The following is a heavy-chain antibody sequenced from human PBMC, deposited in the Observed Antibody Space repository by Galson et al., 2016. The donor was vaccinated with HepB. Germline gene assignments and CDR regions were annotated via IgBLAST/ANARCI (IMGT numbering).Heavy chain of an antibody. CDR3: AREDSDCCFFDY. Sequence: SLRLSCAGSGFIFSNYKMHWVRQTPGKGPEWVSYIDTRVSLVAYGESVRGRFTISRDNTQNSLFLQMNSLGAEDTGVYYCAREDSDCCFFDYWGQGSLVTVSS. CDR2: IDTRVSLV. D-gene: IGHD3-3*01. J-gene: IGHJ4*02. V-gene: IGHV3-48*03. CDR1: GFIFSNYK.